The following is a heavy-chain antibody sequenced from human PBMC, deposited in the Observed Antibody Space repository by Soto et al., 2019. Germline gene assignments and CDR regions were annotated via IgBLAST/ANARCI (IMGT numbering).Heavy chain of an antibody. J-gene: IGHJ6*02. V-gene: IGHV3-30-3*01. CDR2: ISYDGSNK. Sequence: QVQLVESGGGVVQPGRSLRLSCAASGFTFRSYAMHWVRQAPGKGLXXXAVISYDGSNKFYRDSVKGRFTISRDNSKNTLYLQINSLXXEDTXXYYCARGDREDIAVVVGARPGEYGVDVWGQGTTVTVSS. CDR1: GFTFRSYA. D-gene: IGHD2-15*01. CDR3: ARGDREDIAVVVGARPGEYGVDV.